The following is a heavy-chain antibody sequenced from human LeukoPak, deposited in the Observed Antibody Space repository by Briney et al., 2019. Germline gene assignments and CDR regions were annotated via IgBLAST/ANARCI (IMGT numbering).Heavy chain of an antibody. J-gene: IGHJ5*02. CDR3: VRFAAGPDPYYP. CDR2: FDPEDGET. Sequence: GASVKVSCKVSGYSLTEFSMHWVRQAPGKGLEWMGGFDPEDGETIYAQNFQGRVTMTEDTSTDTAYMELNNLTSEDTAVYYCVRFAAGPDPYYPWGQGTLVTVSS. CDR1: GYSLTEFS. V-gene: IGHV1-24*01. D-gene: IGHD6-25*01.